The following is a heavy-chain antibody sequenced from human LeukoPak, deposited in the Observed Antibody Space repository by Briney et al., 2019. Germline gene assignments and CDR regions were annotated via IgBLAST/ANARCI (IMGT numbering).Heavy chain of an antibody. V-gene: IGHV4-61*01. D-gene: IGHD6-19*01. CDR1: GGSVSSGSYY. Sequence: SETLSLTCTVSGGSVSSGSYYWIWIRQPPGRGLEWIGYISFSGSTNYNPSLKSRVTMSVDTSKNQFPLKLSSVTAADTAVYYCAREYNSGWYFDYWGQGTLVTVSS. J-gene: IGHJ4*02. CDR3: AREYNSGWYFDY. CDR2: ISFSGST.